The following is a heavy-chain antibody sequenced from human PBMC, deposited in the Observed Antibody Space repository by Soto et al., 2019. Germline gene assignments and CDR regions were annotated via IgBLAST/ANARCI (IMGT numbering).Heavy chain of an antibody. CDR3: ARDRGILTGYDAFDI. D-gene: IGHD3-9*01. J-gene: IGHJ3*02. V-gene: IGHV3-64*01. Sequence: PGGSLRLSCAASGFTFSSYAMHWVRQAPGKGLEYVSAISSNGGSTYYANSVKGRFTISRDNSKNMLYLQMGSLRAEDMAVYYCARDRGILTGYDAFDIWGQGTMVTVSS. CDR2: ISSNGGST. CDR1: GFTFSSYA.